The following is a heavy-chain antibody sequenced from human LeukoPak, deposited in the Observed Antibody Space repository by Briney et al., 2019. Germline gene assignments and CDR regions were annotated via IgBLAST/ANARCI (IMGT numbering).Heavy chain of an antibody. Sequence: PSETLSLTCTVSGGSISNYYWAWIRQPVGRELEWIGRVSSSGSSNYNPSLESRVTISVDRSKNQFSLKLSSVTAADTAVYYCARATGYSSSWRYFDYWGQGTLVTVSS. CDR2: VSSSGSS. CDR1: GGSISNYY. CDR3: ARATGYSSSWRYFDY. V-gene: IGHV4-4*07. J-gene: IGHJ4*02. D-gene: IGHD6-13*01.